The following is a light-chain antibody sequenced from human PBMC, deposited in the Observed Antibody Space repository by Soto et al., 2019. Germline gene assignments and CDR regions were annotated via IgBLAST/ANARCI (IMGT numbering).Light chain of an antibody. Sequence: EIVLTQSPATLSLSPGERATLSCRASQSVSSYLAWYQQKPGQAPRLLIYDASNRATGIPARFSGSGSGTDFTLTISSLEPEDFATYYCQQYNSFSSRFGQGTKVEIK. V-gene: IGKV3-11*01. CDR2: DAS. CDR1: QSVSSY. J-gene: IGKJ1*01. CDR3: QQYNSFSSR.